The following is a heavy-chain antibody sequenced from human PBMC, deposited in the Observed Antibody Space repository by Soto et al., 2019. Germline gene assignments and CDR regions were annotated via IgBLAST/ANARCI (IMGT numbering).Heavy chain of an antibody. CDR2: IYYSGST. CDR3: ARDRGIVATKDYGMDV. J-gene: IGHJ6*02. CDR1: GGSISSGGYY. V-gene: IGHV4-31*03. D-gene: IGHD5-12*01. Sequence: SETLSLTCTVSGGSISSGGYYWSWIRQHPGKGLEWIGYIYYSGSTYYNPPLKSRVTISVDTSKNQFSLKLSSVTAADTAVYYCARDRGIVATKDYGMDVWGQGTTVTVSS.